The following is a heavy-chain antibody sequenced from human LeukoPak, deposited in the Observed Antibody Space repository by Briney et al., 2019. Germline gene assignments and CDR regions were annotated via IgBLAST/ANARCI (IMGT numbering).Heavy chain of an antibody. V-gene: IGHV4-39*01. CDR1: GGSISSSSYY. CDR3: ARHDHDSSGYPFSADY. CDR2: IYYSGST. J-gene: IGHJ4*02. D-gene: IGHD3-22*01. Sequence: SETLSLTCTVSGGSISSSSYYWGWIRQPPGKGLEWIGSIYYSGSTYYNPSLKSRVTISVDTSKNQFSLKLSSVTAADTAVYYCARHDHDSSGYPFSADYWGQGTLVTVSS.